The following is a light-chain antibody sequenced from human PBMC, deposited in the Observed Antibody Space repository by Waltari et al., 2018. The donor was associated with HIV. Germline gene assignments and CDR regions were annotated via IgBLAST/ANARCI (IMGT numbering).Light chain of an antibody. CDR2: GVS. CDR3: CAYAGSTTCVI. V-gene: IGLV2-23*02. J-gene: IGLJ2*01. CDR1: SSDVGGYNL. Sequence: QSALTQPASVSGSPGQSLTISCTGTSSDVGGYNLVSWYQQHPGKAPKLMICGVSKRPPCVSNRVCGSKAGNTASQTISGRQAEDGADYCCCAYAGSTTCVIFGGGTKLTVL.